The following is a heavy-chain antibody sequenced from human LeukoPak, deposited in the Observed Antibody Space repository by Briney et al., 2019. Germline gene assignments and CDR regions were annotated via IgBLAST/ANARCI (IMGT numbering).Heavy chain of an antibody. CDR1: GGSFSGYQ. CDR2: INHSGST. J-gene: IGHJ6*03. CDR3: ARVPRSYYYYYYMDV. V-gene: IGHV4-34*01. Sequence: PSETLSLTCAVYGGSFSGYQWSWIRQSPGKGLEWIGEINHSGSTNYNPSLKSRVTISVDTSKNQFSLKLSSVTAADTAVYYCARVPRSYYYYYYMDVWGKGTTVTVSS.